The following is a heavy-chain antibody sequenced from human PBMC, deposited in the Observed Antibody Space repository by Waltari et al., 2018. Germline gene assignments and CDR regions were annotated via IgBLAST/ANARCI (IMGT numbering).Heavy chain of an antibody. CDR1: GFTLSTYS. CDR3: GRDVYGDYVGGGGGAFDI. D-gene: IGHD4-17*01. V-gene: IGHV3-21*01. CDR2: MSSLSNI. Sequence: EVQLVESGGGLVKPGGSLRLSCAASGFTLSTYSMNWVRQAPGKGREWSAPMSSLSNIFYVDAVKGRFTISRDNAKNSLYLQMNSRRAEDTALYYCGRDVYGDYVGGGGGAFDIWGQGTMVTVSS. J-gene: IGHJ3*02.